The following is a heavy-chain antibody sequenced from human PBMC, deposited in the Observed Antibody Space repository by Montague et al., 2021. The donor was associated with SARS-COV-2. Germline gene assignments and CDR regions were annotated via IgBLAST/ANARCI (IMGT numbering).Heavy chain of an antibody. V-gene: IGHV4-34*01. CDR2: INHTGSA. J-gene: IGHJ3*01. CDR1: GGSFNGYY. Sequence: SETLSLTCAVYGGSFNGYYWTWIRQPPGKGLEWIGEINHTGSASYNPSLKSRVTLSKDTSKNQFSLKLQSLTAAATAVYSCARGQATISGVLIFIPAAGPLDVWGQGTLVTVSS. D-gene: IGHD3-3*01. CDR3: ARGQATISGVLIFIPAAGPLDV.